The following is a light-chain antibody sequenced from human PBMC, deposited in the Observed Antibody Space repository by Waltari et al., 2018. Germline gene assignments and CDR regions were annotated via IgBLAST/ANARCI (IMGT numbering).Light chain of an antibody. Sequence: QSVLTQPPSASGTPGQSVTISCSGGSSNIGSHVVTWFQQLPGTAPKVLIYANNQRPSGVPDRFSCSKSGTSASLAISGLQSEDEADYYCVAWDGSLSGQWVFGGGTKLTVL. CDR1: SSNIGSHV. CDR2: ANN. J-gene: IGLJ3*02. CDR3: VAWDGSLSGQWV. V-gene: IGLV1-44*01.